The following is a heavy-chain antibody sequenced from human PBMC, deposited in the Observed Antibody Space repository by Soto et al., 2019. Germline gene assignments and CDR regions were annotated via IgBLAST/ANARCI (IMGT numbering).Heavy chain of an antibody. Sequence: PSETLSLTCTVSDGSISSGGYYWSWIRQHPGKGLEWIGYIYYSGSTYYNPSLKSRVTISVDTSKNQFSLKLSSVTAADTAVYYCARVGYSRLGWFDPWGQGTLVTVSS. V-gene: IGHV4-31*03. CDR1: DGSISSGGYY. CDR2: IYYSGST. D-gene: IGHD2-15*01. J-gene: IGHJ5*02. CDR3: ARVGYSRLGWFDP.